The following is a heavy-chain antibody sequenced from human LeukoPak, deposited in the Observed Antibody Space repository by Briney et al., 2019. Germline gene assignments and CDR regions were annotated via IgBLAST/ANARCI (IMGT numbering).Heavy chain of an antibody. CDR1: GGTFSSYA. CDR2: IIPIFGTA. Sequence: SVRVSCKASGGTFSSYAISWVRQAPGQGLEWMGRIIPIFGTANYAQKFQGRVTITTDESTSTAYMELSSLRSEDTAVYYCARVFYYDSSGYYRSAEYFQHWGQGTLVTVSS. J-gene: IGHJ1*01. D-gene: IGHD3-22*01. V-gene: IGHV1-69*05. CDR3: ARVFYYDSSGYYRSAEYFQH.